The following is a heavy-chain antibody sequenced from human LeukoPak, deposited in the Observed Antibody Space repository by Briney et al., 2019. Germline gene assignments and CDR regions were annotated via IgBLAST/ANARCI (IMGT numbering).Heavy chain of an antibody. CDR3: AREIYTAADNWFDP. D-gene: IGHD3-16*01. J-gene: IGHJ5*02. CDR1: GGSISSGGYY. CDR2: TYYSGST. V-gene: IGHV4-31*03. Sequence: PSETLSLTCTVSGGSISSGGYYWSWIRQHPGKGLEWIGYTYYSGSTYYNPSLKSRVTISVDTSKNQFSLKLSSVTAADTAVYYCAREIYTAADNWFDPWGQGTLVTVSS.